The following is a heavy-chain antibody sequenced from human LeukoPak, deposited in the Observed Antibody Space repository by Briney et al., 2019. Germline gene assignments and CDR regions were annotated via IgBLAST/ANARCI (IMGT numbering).Heavy chain of an antibody. D-gene: IGHD2-15*01. CDR1: GYTFTTYG. V-gene: IGHV1-2*02. CDR2: INPNTGDT. CDR3: ARDWPGISLHFDL. J-gene: IGHJ2*01. Sequence: ASVKVSCKVSGYTFTTYGINWVRQAPGQGLEWMGWINPNTGDTNFAQKFQGRVAMTRDTSLSTAYMDLSRLTSDDTAVYYCARDWPGISLHFDLWGRGTLITVSS.